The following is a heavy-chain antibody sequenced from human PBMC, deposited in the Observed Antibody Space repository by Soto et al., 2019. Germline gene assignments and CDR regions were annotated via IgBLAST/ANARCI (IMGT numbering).Heavy chain of an antibody. D-gene: IGHD3-9*01. CDR2: IYYSGST. CDR1: GGSIRSYY. V-gene: IGHV4-59*01. J-gene: IGHJ6*03. Sequence: SETLSLTCTFSGGSIRSYYWSLIRQPPGKGLEWIGYIYYSGSTNYNPSLKSRVTISVDTSKNQFSLKLSSVTAADTAVYYCARGGAGYPLMDVWGKGTTVTVSS. CDR3: ARGGAGYPLMDV.